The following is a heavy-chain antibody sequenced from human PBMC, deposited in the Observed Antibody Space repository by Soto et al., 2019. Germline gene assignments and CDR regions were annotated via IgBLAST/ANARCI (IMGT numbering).Heavy chain of an antibody. CDR3: ARDATRCSGGSCFDF. CDR1: GFTFSSYS. D-gene: IGHD2-15*01. J-gene: IGHJ4*02. Sequence: TASGFTFSSYSMNWVRQAPGKGLEWVSYINSGSSTIYYADSVKGRFTISRDNAKNSLYLQMNSLRDEDTAVYYCARDATRCSGGSCFDFWGQGALVTVSS. V-gene: IGHV3-48*02. CDR2: INSGSSTI.